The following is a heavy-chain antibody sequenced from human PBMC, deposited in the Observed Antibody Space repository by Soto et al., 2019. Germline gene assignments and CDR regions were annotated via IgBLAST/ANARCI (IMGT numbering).Heavy chain of an antibody. Sequence: SETLSLTCTVSGGSISSSSYYWGWIRQPPGKGLEWIGSIYYSGSTYYNPSLKSRVTISVDTSKNQFSLKLSSVTAADTAVYYCARQFVVVPAAIVDAFDIWGQGTMVTVSS. CDR2: IYYSGST. D-gene: IGHD2-2*01. V-gene: IGHV4-39*01. CDR3: ARQFVVVPAAIVDAFDI. J-gene: IGHJ3*02. CDR1: GGSISSSSYY.